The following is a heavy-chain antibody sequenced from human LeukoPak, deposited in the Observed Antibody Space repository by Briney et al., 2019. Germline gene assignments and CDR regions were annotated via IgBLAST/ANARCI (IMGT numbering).Heavy chain of an antibody. V-gene: IGHV3-48*01. CDR1: GFTFSSYS. D-gene: IGHD6-13*01. J-gene: IGHJ4*02. CDR3: ARGQGPRMGSSWYYFDY. Sequence: GGSLRLSCAASGFTFSSYSMNWVRQAPGKGLEWVSYISSSITTIYYADSVKGRFTISRDNAKNSLYLQMNSLRAEDTAVYYCARGQGPRMGSSWYYFDYWGQGTLVTVSS. CDR2: ISSSITTI.